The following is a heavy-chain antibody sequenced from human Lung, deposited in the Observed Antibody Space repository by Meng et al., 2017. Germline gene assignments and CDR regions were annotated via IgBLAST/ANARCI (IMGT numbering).Heavy chain of an antibody. CDR2: INHSGST. V-gene: IGHV4-34*01. CDR3: SRGPTTMAHDFDY. D-gene: IGHD4-11*01. CDR1: GVFFSDFC. J-gene: IGHJ4*02. Sequence: QVQLQPWGAVLVVPVVTMFFTCFVSGVFFSDFCWSVFRQSSGKGLEWLGEINHSGSTNYNPSLESRATRSVDTSQNNLSLKLSSVTAADSAVYYCSRGPTTMAHDFDYWGQGTLVTVSS.